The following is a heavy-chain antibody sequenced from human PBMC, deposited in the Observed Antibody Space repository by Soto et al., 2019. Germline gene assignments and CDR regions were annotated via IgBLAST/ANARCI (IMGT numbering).Heavy chain of an antibody. CDR1: GFTFSSYS. J-gene: IGHJ6*02. CDR2: IWYDGSKK. Sequence: GGSLRLSCAASGFTFSSYSMHWVRQAPGKGLEWVALIWYDGSKKYYVDSVKGRLTISRDNAKNTLSLQMNSLRAEDTAVYYCARGRPYYDFWSGYYPSSTYYYYYGMDVWGQGTTVTVSS. CDR3: ARGRPYYDFWSGYYPSSTYYYYYGMDV. V-gene: IGHV3-33*01. D-gene: IGHD3-3*01.